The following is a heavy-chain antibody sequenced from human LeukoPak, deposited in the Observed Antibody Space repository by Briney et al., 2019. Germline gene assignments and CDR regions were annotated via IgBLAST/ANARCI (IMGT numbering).Heavy chain of an antibody. J-gene: IGHJ5*02. Sequence: QPGGSLRLSCSASGFTFSTYPMHWVRQGPGKGLECVSAISGNGGRTYYADAVKGRFIISRDNSKNTLYLQMRSLRTEDTAVYDCVKDFGNSWSNWFDIWGQGTLVTVSS. V-gene: IGHV3-64D*06. D-gene: IGHD3-3*01. CDR2: ISGNGGRT. CDR3: VKDFGNSWSNWFDI. CDR1: GFTFSTYP.